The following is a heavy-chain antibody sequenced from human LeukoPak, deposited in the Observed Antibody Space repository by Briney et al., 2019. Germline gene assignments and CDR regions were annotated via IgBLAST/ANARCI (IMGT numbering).Heavy chain of an antibody. V-gene: IGHV3-30*03. CDR2: ISYDGSNK. D-gene: IGHD6-19*01. J-gene: IGHJ5*02. Sequence: GGSLRLSCAASGFTFSNYGMHWVRQAPGKGLEWVAVISYDGSNKYCADSVKGRFTISRDNSKNTLYLQMNSLRAEDTAVYYCARDSEAGDPWGQGTLVTVSS. CDR3: ARDSEAGDP. CDR1: GFTFSNYG.